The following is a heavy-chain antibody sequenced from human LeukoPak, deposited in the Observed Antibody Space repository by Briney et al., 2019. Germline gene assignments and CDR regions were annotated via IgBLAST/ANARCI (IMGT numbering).Heavy chain of an antibody. V-gene: IGHV4-39*07. CDR1: GGSISSSSYY. J-gene: IGHJ4*02. D-gene: IGHD1-26*01. CDR2: IYYSGST. CDR3: ARGLSGTGFDY. Sequence: SETLSLTCTVSGGSISSSSYYWGWIRQPPGKGLEWIGSIYYSGSTYYNPSLRSRVTISVDTSKNQFSLKLSSVTAADTAVYYCARGLSGTGFDYWGQGTLVTVSS.